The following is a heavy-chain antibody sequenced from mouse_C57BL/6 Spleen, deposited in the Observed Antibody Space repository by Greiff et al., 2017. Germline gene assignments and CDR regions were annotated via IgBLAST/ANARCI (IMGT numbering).Heavy chain of an antibody. CDR2: INPSNGGT. CDR1: GYTFTSYW. J-gene: IGHJ3*01. V-gene: IGHV1-53*01. CDR3: AGGIYDGYPGFAY. Sequence: QVQLKQPGTELVKPGASVKLSCKASGYTFTSYWMHWVKQRPGQGLEWIGNINPSNGGTNYNEKFKSKATLTVDKSSSTAYMQLRSLTSEDSAVYYCAGGIYDGYPGFAYWGQGTLVTVSA. D-gene: IGHD2-3*01.